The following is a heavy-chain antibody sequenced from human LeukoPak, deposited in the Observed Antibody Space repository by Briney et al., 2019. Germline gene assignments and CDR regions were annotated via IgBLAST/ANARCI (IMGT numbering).Heavy chain of an antibody. CDR2: INSAGSST. Sequence: GGSLRLSCAASGFTFSDYWMHWVRQAPGKGPVWVSRINSAGSSTTYADSAKGRFTISRDNAKDTLYLQMNSLRAEDTALYYCAKTYYYGSGSLYYFDYWGQGTLVTVSS. D-gene: IGHD3-10*01. CDR1: GFTFSDYW. J-gene: IGHJ4*02. V-gene: IGHV3-74*01. CDR3: AKTYYYGSGSLYYFDY.